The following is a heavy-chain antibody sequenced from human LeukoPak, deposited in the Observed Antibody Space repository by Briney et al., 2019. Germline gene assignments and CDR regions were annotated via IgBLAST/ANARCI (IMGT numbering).Heavy chain of an antibody. CDR3: ARSPLPYTYEGVRYAPPAVYFDY. CDR1: GFTFSSYE. V-gene: IGHV3-48*03. D-gene: IGHD5-18*01. J-gene: IGHJ4*02. Sequence: WGTLRLSCAASGFTFSSYELSWVRQAPGKGLEWVSYISSSGSTIYYADSVKGRFIISRDNAKNSLYLQMNSLSAEATAVYYCARSPLPYTYEGVRYAPPAVYFDYWGQGTLVTVSS. CDR2: ISSSGSTI.